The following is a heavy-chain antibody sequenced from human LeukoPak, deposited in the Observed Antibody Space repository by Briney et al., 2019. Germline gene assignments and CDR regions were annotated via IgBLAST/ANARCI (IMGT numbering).Heavy chain of an antibody. J-gene: IGHJ4*02. CDR2: INHSGST. D-gene: IGHD6-13*01. Sequence: LETLSLTCAVYGGSFSGYYWSWIRQPPGKGLEWIGEINHSGSTNYNPSLKSRVTISVDTSKNQFSLKLSSVTAADTAVYYCAAGDSSWYYFDYWGQGTLVTVSS. CDR1: GGSFSGYY. V-gene: IGHV4-34*01. CDR3: AAGDSSWYYFDY.